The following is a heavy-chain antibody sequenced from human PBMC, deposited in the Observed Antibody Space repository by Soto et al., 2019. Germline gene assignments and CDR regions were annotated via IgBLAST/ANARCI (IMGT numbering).Heavy chain of an antibody. J-gene: IGHJ4*02. Sequence: ASVKVSCKASGYTFTCYYMHWARQAPGQGLEWMGWINPNSGGTNYAQTTQGRVTMTRDTSISTVYMELSRLRSDDTAVYCCARGRDQFKSTDYWGQGTLVTVSS. CDR3: ARGRDQFKSTDY. CDR2: INPNSGGT. CDR1: GYTFTCYY. V-gene: IGHV1-2*02.